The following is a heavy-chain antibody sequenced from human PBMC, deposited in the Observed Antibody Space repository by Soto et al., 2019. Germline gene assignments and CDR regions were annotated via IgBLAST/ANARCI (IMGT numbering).Heavy chain of an antibody. Sequence: ETPAKPGTQTHRVTLACTFWGFPYRNREVGVGWIRQPPGKALEWLALIYWDDDKRYSPSLKSRLTITKDTSKNQVVLTMTNMDPVDTATYYCAHRRVYSGYSQHLGQGTLVIVSS. D-gene: IGHD2-15*01. V-gene: IGHV2-5*02. J-gene: IGHJ1*01. CDR1: GFPYRNREVG. CDR3: AHRRVYSGYSQH. CDR2: IYWDDDK.